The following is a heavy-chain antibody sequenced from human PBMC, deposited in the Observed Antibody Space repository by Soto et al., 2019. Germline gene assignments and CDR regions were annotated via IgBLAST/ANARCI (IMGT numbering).Heavy chain of an antibody. CDR2: THPSGDT. J-gene: IGHJ1*01. CDR3: ARVRAGCSASSCYLEV. CDR1: GASISTNNW. D-gene: IGHD2-2*01. Sequence: QVQLQGSGPGLVKPSGTLSLTCTVSGASISTNNWWNCVRQSPEKGLEWIGETHPSGDTNYNQSLRSLVTISLERATNHWSLSISSMTASETAVYFCARVRAGCSASSCYLEVGGQGTLGTVSS. V-gene: IGHV4-4*02.